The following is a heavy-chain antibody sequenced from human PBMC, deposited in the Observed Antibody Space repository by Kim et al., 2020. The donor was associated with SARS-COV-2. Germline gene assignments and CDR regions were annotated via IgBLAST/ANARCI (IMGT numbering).Heavy chain of an antibody. CDR1: GFTFSSYA. CDR3: ARGQWELTHYYYYGMDV. J-gene: IGHJ6*02. CDR2: ISYDGSNK. Sequence: GGSLRLSCAASGFTFSSYAMHWVRQAPGKGLEWVAVISYDGSNKYYADSVKGRFTISRDNSKNTLYLQMNSLRAEDTAVYYCARGQWELTHYYYYGMDVWGQGTTVTVSS. D-gene: IGHD1-26*01. V-gene: IGHV3-30*04.